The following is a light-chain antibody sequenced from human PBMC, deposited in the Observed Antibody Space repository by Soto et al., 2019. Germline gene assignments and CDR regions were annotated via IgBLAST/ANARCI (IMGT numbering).Light chain of an antibody. J-gene: IGKJ5*01. CDR2: DTS. V-gene: IGKV3-11*01. CDR1: QSVSSY. Sequence: VLKQSLATLSLSKGERATLSCGASQSVSSYLAWYQQKPGQAPRLLIYDTSNRATGVPARFSGSGSGTDFTLTISSLEPEDCAIYYCQQRQYWPPITFGQVTRLANK. CDR3: QQRQYWPPIT.